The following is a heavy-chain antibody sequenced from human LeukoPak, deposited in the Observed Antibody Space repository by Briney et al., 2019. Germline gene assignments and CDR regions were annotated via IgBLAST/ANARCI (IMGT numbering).Heavy chain of an antibody. CDR1: GYTFTSYA. Sequence: ASVKVSCKTSGYTFTSYALHWLRQAPGQSLEWLGCINGDNANTQYSQRFQGRVTITRDTSARTAYMYLSSLTSEDTAVFYCARGGPNSGGWTIDYWGQGTLVSVSS. V-gene: IGHV1-3*01. D-gene: IGHD6-19*01. CDR2: INGDNANT. CDR3: ARGGPNSGGWTIDY. J-gene: IGHJ4*02.